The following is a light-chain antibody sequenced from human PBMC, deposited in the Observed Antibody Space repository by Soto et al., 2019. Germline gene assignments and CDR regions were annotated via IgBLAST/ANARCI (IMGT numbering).Light chain of an antibody. CDR1: QSVASD. J-gene: IGKJ1*01. V-gene: IGKV3-15*01. CDR2: DAS. CDR3: QQYNYWPQT. Sequence: EIVMTQSPATLSVSPGERATLSCRANQSVASDFAWYQQKPGQAPTLLIYDASTRASGVPARFSGGGSGTECTLTISSLQSEDFAVYYCQQYNYWPQTFGQGTKVEI.